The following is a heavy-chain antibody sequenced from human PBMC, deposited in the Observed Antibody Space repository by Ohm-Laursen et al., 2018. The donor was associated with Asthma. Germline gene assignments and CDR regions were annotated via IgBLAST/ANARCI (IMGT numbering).Heavy chain of an antibody. CDR2: ISTASTFI. CDR1: GYSFSLYS. CDR3: AKEITTVNFYYGMDV. J-gene: IGHJ6*02. V-gene: IGHV3-21*04. D-gene: IGHD4-17*01. Sequence: GQTLSLTCAASGYSFSLYSIHWIRQAPGKGLQWVASISTASTFIYYVDSVRGRFTTSRDNSKNTLYLQMNSLRAEDTAVYYCAKEITTVNFYYGMDVWGQGTTVTVSS.